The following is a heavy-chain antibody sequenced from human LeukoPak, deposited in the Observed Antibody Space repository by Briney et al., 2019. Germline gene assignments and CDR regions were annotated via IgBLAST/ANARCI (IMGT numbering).Heavy chain of an antibody. CDR3: AREVGYFAGGGFDY. Sequence: PSETLSLTCTVSGGSISSGDYYWSWVRQPPGKGLEWIGYIYYSGSTYYNPSLKSRVTISVDTSKNQFSLKLSSVTAADTAVYYCAREVGYFAGGGFDYWGQGTLVTVSS. V-gene: IGHV4-30-4*08. J-gene: IGHJ4*02. CDR2: IYYSGST. CDR1: GGSISSGDYY. D-gene: IGHD5-18*01.